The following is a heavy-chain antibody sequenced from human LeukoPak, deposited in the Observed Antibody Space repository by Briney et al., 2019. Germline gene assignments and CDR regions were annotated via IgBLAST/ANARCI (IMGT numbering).Heavy chain of an antibody. CDR2: ISYDGSNK. CDR3: ARDRAEYSYGKPIDY. V-gene: IGHV3-30*04. D-gene: IGHD5-18*01. Sequence: GGSLRLSCAASGFTFSSYAMHWVRQAPGKGLEWVAVISYDGSNKYYADSVKGRFTISRDNSKNTLYLQMNSLRAEDTAVYYCARDRAEYSYGKPIDYWGQGTLVTVSS. J-gene: IGHJ4*02. CDR1: GFTFSSYA.